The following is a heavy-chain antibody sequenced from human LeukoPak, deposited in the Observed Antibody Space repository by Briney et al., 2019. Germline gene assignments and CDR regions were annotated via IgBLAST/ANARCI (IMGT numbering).Heavy chain of an antibody. CDR3: ARDARGIVVVGDAFDI. V-gene: IGHV1-2*02. D-gene: IGHD3-22*01. CDR1: GYTFTGYY. J-gene: IGHJ3*02. Sequence: ASVKVSCKASGYTFTGYYIHWVRQAPGQGLEWMAWINPNSGGTNYAQKFQGRVTMTRDTSISTAYMELSRLRSDDTAVYYCARDARGIVVVGDAFDIWGQGTMVTVSS. CDR2: INPNSGGT.